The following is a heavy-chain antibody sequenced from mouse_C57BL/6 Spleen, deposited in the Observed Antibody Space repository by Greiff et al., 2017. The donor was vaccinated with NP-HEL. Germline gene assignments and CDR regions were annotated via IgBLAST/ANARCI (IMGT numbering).Heavy chain of an antibody. J-gene: IGHJ3*01. D-gene: IGHD2-1*01. V-gene: IGHV1-15*01. CDR1: GYTFTDYE. CDR3: TRWNGNYPSWFAY. Sequence: VQLQESGAELVRPGASVTLSCKASGYTFTDYEMHWVKQTPVHGLEWIGAIDPETGGTAYNQKFKGKAILTADKSSSTAYMELRSLTSDDSAVYYCTRWNGNYPSWFAYWGQGTLVTVAA. CDR2: IDPETGGT.